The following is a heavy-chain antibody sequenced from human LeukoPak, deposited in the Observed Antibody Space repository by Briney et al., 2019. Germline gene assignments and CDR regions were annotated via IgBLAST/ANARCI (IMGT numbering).Heavy chain of an antibody. D-gene: IGHD6-13*01. V-gene: IGHV3-30*18. CDR1: GFTFSGYG. J-gene: IGHJ5*02. Sequence: GRSLRLSCAASGFTFSGYGMQWVRQAPGKGLEWVALISYDGSNKHYADSVKGRFTISRDNSKNTLYLQMDSLGVEDAAVYYCAKDGPGSWFGEATWGQGSLVTVPS. CDR2: ISYDGSNK. CDR3: AKDGPGSWFGEAT.